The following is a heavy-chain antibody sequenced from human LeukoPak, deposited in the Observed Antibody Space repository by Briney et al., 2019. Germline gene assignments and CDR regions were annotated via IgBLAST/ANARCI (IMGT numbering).Heavy chain of an antibody. D-gene: IGHD3-16*01. Sequence: PGGSLRLSREAPGFTFSSYGMHWVRQAPGKGLEWVAVISHDGKVRYFADSVKGRFTNSRDNSKNTLYLQMNSLRVDDTAVYYCARERAAFRGRGMDVWGKGTTVTVSS. CDR2: ISHDGKVR. CDR1: GFTFSSYG. CDR3: ARERAAFRGRGMDV. J-gene: IGHJ6*04. V-gene: IGHV3-30*03.